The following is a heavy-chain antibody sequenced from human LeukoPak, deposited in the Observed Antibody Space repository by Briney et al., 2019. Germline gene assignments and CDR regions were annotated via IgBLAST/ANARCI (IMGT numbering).Heavy chain of an antibody. Sequence: GGSLRLSCAASGFSFTNYWMSWVRQAPGKGLEWVANVKEDGTTEQYVDSVKGRFAISRDNAKNSLYLQMDSLRAEDTAVYYCVSQEVVPHWGQGTLVSVSS. CDR3: VSQEVVPH. D-gene: IGHD2-15*01. CDR2: VKEDGTTE. CDR1: GFSFTNYW. J-gene: IGHJ4*02. V-gene: IGHV3-7*01.